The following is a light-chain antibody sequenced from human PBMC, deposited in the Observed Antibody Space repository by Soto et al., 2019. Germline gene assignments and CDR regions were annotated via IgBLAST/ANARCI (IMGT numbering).Light chain of an antibody. CDR3: QQRSNWPPWT. Sequence: EIVLTQSPATLSLSPGERATLSCRASQSVSNYLAWYQQKPGQAPRLLIYDASNRATGIPARFSGSGSGTDFTLTISSLESEDFAVYYCQQRSNWPPWTFGQGTKVEIK. V-gene: IGKV3-11*01. CDR2: DAS. CDR1: QSVSNY. J-gene: IGKJ1*01.